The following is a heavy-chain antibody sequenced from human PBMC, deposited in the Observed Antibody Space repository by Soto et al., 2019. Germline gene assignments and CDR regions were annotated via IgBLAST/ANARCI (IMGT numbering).Heavy chain of an antibody. V-gene: IGHV3-21*01. J-gene: IGHJ4*02. D-gene: IGHD4-17*01. CDR2: ISSSSSYI. CDR3: ARATPFDY. CDR1: GFAFSSYS. Sequence: EVQLVESGGGLVKPGGSLRLSCAAYGFAFSSYSMNWLRQAPGKGLEWVSSISSSSSYIYYADSVKGRFTISRDNAKNSLYLQMNSLRAEDTAVYYCARATPFDYWGQGTLVTVSS.